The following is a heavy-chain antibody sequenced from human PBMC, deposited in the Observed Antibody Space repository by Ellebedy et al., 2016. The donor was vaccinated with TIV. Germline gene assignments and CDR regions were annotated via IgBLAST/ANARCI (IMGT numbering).Heavy chain of an antibody. J-gene: IGHJ5*02. D-gene: IGHD1-1*01. CDR2: INLSAST. Sequence: SETLSLTXGVYGGSFSDFYWSWLRQSPGKGLEWIGEINLSASTTYNPSLNSRVTISLDTSKSQSSLNLTSVTAADTAVYYRARLYEWNDWSWFDLWGQGSLVTVSS. CDR3: ARLYEWNDWSWFDL. V-gene: IGHV4-34*01. CDR1: GGSFSDFY.